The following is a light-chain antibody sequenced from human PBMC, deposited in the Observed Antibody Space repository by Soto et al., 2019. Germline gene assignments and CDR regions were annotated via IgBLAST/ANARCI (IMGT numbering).Light chain of an antibody. CDR1: NSDVGSYNL. V-gene: IGLV2-23*01. J-gene: IGLJ2*01. CDR2: DGP. CDR3: CSCAGSSCIAYV. Sequence: QSVVTQPASVAGSPGQSITISFTGTNSDVGSYNLVSWFQQHPGKGPKLLIYDGPERPPGVSSRISGSYSGNTASRTISGLQADDVCEYYRCSCAGSSCIAYVFGGGTPLTVL.